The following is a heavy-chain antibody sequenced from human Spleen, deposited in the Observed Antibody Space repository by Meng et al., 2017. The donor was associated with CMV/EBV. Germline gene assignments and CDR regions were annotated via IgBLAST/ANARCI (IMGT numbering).Heavy chain of an antibody. Sequence: AASGFTFSNYAMNWVRQGTGEGMEWVSEVYRGSRSTFDVGSVKGRFTISRDDSENTLFLQMKSLRAEDTAIYYCAKGIRGGDSVFDYWGQGSLVTVSS. CDR1: GFTFSNYA. CDR2: VYRGSRST. V-gene: IGHV3-23*03. CDR3: AKGIRGGDSVFDY. J-gene: IGHJ4*02. D-gene: IGHD2/OR15-2a*01.